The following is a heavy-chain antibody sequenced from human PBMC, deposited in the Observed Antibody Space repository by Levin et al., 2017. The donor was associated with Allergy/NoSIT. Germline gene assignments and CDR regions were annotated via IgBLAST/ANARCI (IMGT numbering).Heavy chain of an antibody. V-gene: IGHV2-5*02. Sequence: SGPTLVKPTQTLTLTCTFGGFSLSANIMGVAWVRQSPGKALEWLALIYSEDDKRYSPSLKDRITITKDSSKNQVFLTVTNVDPPDTGTYFCTHVGRLGPRAADWLRNTFDFWGQGARVTVSS. D-gene: IGHD3-9*01. CDR3: THVGRLGPRAADWLRNTFDF. J-gene: IGHJ4*02. CDR2: IYSEDDK. CDR1: GFSLSANIMG.